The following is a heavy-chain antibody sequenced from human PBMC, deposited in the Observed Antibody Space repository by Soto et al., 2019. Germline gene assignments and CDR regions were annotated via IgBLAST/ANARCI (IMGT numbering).Heavy chain of an antibody. J-gene: IGHJ6*02. CDR3: AKPPPHDSSGYYYLFYYYGMDV. D-gene: IGHD3-22*01. CDR1: GFTFSSYA. Sequence: GGSLRLSCAASGFTFSSYAMSWVRQAPGKGLEWVSAISGSGGSTYYADSVKGRFTISRDNSKNTLYLQMNSLRAEDTAVYYCAKPPPHDSSGYYYLFYYYGMDVWGQGTTVTVSS. V-gene: IGHV3-23*01. CDR2: ISGSGGST.